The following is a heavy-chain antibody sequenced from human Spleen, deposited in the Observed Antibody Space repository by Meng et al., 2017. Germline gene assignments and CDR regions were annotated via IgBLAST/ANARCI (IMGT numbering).Heavy chain of an antibody. Sequence: QVQLVQSGVEVKKPGASVTVSCKASGYSFTHHGITWVRQAPGQGLEWMGWISGYNGDTIYAQNLQGRVTMTTDTHTSTAFMELRSLRSDDTAVYYCARGTPGRSYSDYWGQGTLVTVSS. CDR2: ISGYNGDT. D-gene: IGHD3-10*01. CDR3: ARGTPGRSYSDY. J-gene: IGHJ4*02. V-gene: IGHV1-18*01. CDR1: GYSFTHHG.